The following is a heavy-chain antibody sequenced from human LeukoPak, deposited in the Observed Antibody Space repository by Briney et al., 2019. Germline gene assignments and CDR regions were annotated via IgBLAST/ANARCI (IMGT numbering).Heavy chain of an antibody. J-gene: IGHJ6*03. CDR1: GFTFSSYG. V-gene: IGHV3-30*02. D-gene: IGHD3-3*01. CDR2: IRYDGSNK. Sequence: GGSLRLSCAASGFTFSSYGMHWVRQAPGKGLEWVTFIRYDGSNKYYADSVKGRFTISRDNSKNTLYLQMNSRRAEDTAVYYCAKGSKGLLFTRDYYMDVWGKGTTVTISS. CDR3: AKGSKGLLFTRDYYMDV.